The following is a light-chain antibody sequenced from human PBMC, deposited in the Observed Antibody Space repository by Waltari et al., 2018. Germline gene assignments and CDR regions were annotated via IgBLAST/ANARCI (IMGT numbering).Light chain of an antibody. J-gene: IGKJ4*01. CDR1: QSVSSN. V-gene: IGKV3-15*01. CDR3: QQHNNWPPLT. CDR2: GAS. Sequence: EIVMTQSPATLSVSPGERATLSCRASQSVSSNLAWYQQKPGQAPRLLIYGASTRATGIPARFSGSGSGTEFTLTISSMQSEDFAVYYCQQHNNWPPLTFGGGTKVEI.